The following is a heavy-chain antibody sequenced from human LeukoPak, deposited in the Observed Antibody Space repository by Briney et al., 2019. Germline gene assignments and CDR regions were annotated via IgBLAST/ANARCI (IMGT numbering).Heavy chain of an antibody. Sequence: GGSLRLSCAASGFTFSSYAMHWVRQAPGKGLEWVAVISYDGSNKYYADSVKGRFTISRDNSKNTLYLQMNSLRAEDTAVYYCASEVFPHSYYYYGMDVWGKGTTVTVSS. V-gene: IGHV3-30*04. D-gene: IGHD3-10*01. J-gene: IGHJ6*04. CDR2: ISYDGSNK. CDR1: GFTFSSYA. CDR3: ASEVFPHSYYYYGMDV.